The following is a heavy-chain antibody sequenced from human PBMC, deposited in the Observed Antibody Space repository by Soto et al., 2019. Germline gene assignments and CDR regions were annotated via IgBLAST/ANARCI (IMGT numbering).Heavy chain of an antibody. J-gene: IGHJ6*02. CDR1: GYSFTSYW. CDR3: AMFPRDCSSTSSYTVVFFRRSLVQGMDV. Sequence: GESLKISCKGSGYSFTSYWIGWVRQMPGKGLEWMGLLYPGDSDTRYSPSFQGQVTISADKSISTAYLQWSSLKASDTGMYDCAMFPRDCSSTSSYTVVFFRRSLVQGMDVWGRGTTVTVSS. CDR2: LYPGDSDT. V-gene: IGHV5-51*01. D-gene: IGHD2-2*02.